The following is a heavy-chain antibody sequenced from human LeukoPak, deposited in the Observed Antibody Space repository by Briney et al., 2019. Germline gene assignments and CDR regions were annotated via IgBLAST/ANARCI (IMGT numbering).Heavy chain of an antibody. D-gene: IGHD3-22*01. Sequence: SETLSLTCTVSGDSISYYYWSWIRQPPGKGLEWIGYTYYTGSTNYNPSLKSRVTISADTSKNQFSLKLSSVTAADTAVYYCARFTTYNYDGTTYSSPYYFDYWGQGTLVTVPS. J-gene: IGHJ4*02. V-gene: IGHV4-59*01. CDR1: GDSISYYY. CDR3: ARFTTYNYDGTTYSSPYYFDY. CDR2: TYYTGST.